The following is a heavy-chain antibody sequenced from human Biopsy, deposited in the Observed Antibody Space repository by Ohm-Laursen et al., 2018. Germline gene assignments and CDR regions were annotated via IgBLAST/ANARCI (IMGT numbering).Heavy chain of an antibody. CDR3: ARADPPLFYYGSGSSNWFDP. J-gene: IGHJ5*02. Sequence: SVKVSCKPSGYTFTSYEINWVRQATGQGLEWMGWMNPDSGNTGYAQNFQGRVTMTRNTSISTAYMELSSLRSEDTAVYYCARADPPLFYYGSGSSNWFDPWGQGTLVTVSS. D-gene: IGHD3-10*01. CDR2: MNPDSGNT. V-gene: IGHV1-8*01. CDR1: GYTFTSYE.